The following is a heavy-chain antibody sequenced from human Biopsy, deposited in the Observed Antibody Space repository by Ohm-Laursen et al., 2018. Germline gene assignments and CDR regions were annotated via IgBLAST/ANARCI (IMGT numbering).Heavy chain of an antibody. CDR3: ARGPHSGSHSCFDY. CDR1: GGTFTTYA. CDR2: IIPIVGIT. J-gene: IGHJ4*02. Sequence: SVKVSCKASGGTFTTYAISWVRQAPGQGLEWMGRIIPIVGITHYAQKFRGRVTITADKSTSTSYMELSSLTTEDTAIYYCARGPHSGSHSCFDYWGRGTLVTVSS. V-gene: IGHV1-69*04. D-gene: IGHD1-26*01.